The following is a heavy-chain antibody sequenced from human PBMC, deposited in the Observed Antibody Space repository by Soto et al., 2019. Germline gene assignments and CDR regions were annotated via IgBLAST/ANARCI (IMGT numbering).Heavy chain of an antibody. J-gene: IGHJ6*02. V-gene: IGHV4-30-2*06. D-gene: IGHD3-10*01. CDR1: GGSISSGGYS. Sequence: SETLSLTCTVSGGSISSGGYSWSWMRQSPEKGLDWIGCIYPTGTTYYHPSLKSRVTISVDTSRNQFSLNLTSVTAADTAVYYYARAPPGRSTRWVLWGQGTTVTVSS. CDR3: ARAPPGRSTRWVL. CDR2: IYPTGTT.